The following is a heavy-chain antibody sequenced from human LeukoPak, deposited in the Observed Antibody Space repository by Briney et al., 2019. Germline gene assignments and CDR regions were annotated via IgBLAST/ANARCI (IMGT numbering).Heavy chain of an antibody. CDR1: GFAFSNAW. CDR2: LDHDGLT. J-gene: IGHJ3*01. V-gene: IGHV3-53*01. Sequence: GCLRLSCGASGFAFSNAWMTWIRQAPGKGLEWVSFLDHDGLTSYADSVKGRFTISRDSSKNTLYLQLTTLRAEDTAIYYCTKGTFDHWGQGPCVPVSS. CDR3: TKGTFDH.